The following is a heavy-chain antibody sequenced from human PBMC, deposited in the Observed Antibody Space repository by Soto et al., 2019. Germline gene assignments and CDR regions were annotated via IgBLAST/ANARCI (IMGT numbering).Heavy chain of an antibody. J-gene: IGHJ6*03. V-gene: IGHV1-8*01. CDR2: MNPNSGNT. CDR1: GYTFTSYD. CDR3: AIGLRVVVPAALRHYMDV. Sequence: ASVKVSCKASGYTFTSYDINWVRQATGQGLEWMGWMNPNSGNTGYAQKFQGRVTMTRNTSISTAYMELSSLRSEDTAVYYCAIGLRVVVPAALRHYMDVWGKGTTVTVSS. D-gene: IGHD2-2*01.